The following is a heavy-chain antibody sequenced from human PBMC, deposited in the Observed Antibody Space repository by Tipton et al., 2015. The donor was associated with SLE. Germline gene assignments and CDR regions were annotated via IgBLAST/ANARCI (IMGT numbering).Heavy chain of an antibody. V-gene: IGHV1-8*02. D-gene: IGHD6-13*01. Sequence: QLVQSGAEVKKPGSSVKVSCKASGGTFSSYAISWVRQAPGQGLEWMGWMNPNSGNTGYAQKFQGRVTMTRNTSISTAYMELSSLRSEDTAVYYCATCQQDDAFDIWGQGTMVTVSS. CDR2: MNPNSGNT. J-gene: IGHJ3*02. CDR3: ATCQQDDAFDI. CDR1: GGTFSSYA.